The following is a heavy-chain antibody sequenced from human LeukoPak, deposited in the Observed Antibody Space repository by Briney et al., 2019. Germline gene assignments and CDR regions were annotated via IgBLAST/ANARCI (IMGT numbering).Heavy chain of an antibody. Sequence: AETLCLTCAASGGSISSSSFNWGWMRPPTGMGREWIGSSYCSGSTYYNPSLRSRITISVDTSKNQFSLKLSSATAAGTAVYYCARKDIVATEDYWGQGTLVTVS. V-gene: IGHV4-39*07. J-gene: IGHJ4*02. CDR1: GGSISSSSFN. D-gene: IGHD5-12*01. CDR3: ARKDIVATEDY. CDR2: SYCSGST.